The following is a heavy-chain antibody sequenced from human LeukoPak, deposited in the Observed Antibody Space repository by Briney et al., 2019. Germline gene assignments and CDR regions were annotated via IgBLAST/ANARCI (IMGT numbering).Heavy chain of an antibody. D-gene: IGHD2/OR15-2a*01. CDR2: FDPEDVET. Sequence: ASVKVSCKVSGNTFADLSMNWVRQAPGKGLEWMGGFDPEDVETIYAQKFQGRVTMTEDTSTATAYMELSSLRPDDTAVYYCATDFYRGRQFDYWGQGTLVTVSS. CDR3: ATDFYRGRQFDY. J-gene: IGHJ4*02. CDR1: GNTFADLS. V-gene: IGHV1-24*01.